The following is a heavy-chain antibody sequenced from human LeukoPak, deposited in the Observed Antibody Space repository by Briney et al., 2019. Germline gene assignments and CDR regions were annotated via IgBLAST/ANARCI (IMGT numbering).Heavy chain of an antibody. CDR1: GFTFSSYA. CDR2: ISGSGGST. Sequence: QAGGSLRLSCAASGFTFSSYAMSWVRQAPGKGLEWVSAISGSGGSTYYADSVEGRFTISRDNSKNTLYLQMNSLRAEDTAVYYCAKDQIAYYDFWSGQDYWGQGTLVTVSS. CDR3: AKDQIAYYDFWSGQDY. D-gene: IGHD3-3*01. V-gene: IGHV3-23*01. J-gene: IGHJ4*02.